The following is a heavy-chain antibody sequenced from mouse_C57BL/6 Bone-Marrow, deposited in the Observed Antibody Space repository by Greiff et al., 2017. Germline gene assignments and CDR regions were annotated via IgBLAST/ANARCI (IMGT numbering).Heavy chain of an antibody. V-gene: IGHV1-76*01. CDR2: IYPGSGDT. CDR1: GYTFTDYY. CDR3: ARKGWLLPLDY. J-gene: IGHJ2*01. Sequence: VQLKESGAELVRPGASVKLSCKASGYTFTDYYINWVKQRPGQGLEWIARIYPGSGDTYYNEKFKGKAILTAEKSSSTAYMQLSSLTSEDSAVYFCARKGWLLPLDYWGEGTTLTVSS. D-gene: IGHD2-3*01.